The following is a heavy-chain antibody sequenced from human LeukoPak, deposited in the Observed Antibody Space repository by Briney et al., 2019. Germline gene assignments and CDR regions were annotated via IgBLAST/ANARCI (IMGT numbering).Heavy chain of an antibody. Sequence: ASVKVSCKASGYTFTSYYMHWVRQAPGQGLEWMGIINPSGGSTSYAQKFQGRVTMTRDTSTSTVYMELSSLRSEDTAVYYCARESTYYYDSSGYSAFDIWGRGTMVTVSS. CDR1: GYTFTSYY. J-gene: IGHJ3*02. CDR2: INPSGGST. CDR3: ARESTYYYDSSGYSAFDI. V-gene: IGHV1-46*01. D-gene: IGHD3-22*01.